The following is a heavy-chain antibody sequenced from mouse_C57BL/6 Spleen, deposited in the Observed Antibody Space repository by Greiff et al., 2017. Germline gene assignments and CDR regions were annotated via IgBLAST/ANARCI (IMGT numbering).Heavy chain of an antibody. Sequence: EVKLLESGGGLVKPGGSLKLSCAASGFTFSDSGMHWVRQAPEKGLEWVAYISSGSSTIYYADTVKGRFTISRDTAKNTLFLQMTSLRSEDTAMYYCAGSIYYDCDDDAMDYWGQGTSVTVSS. V-gene: IGHV5-17*01. CDR2: ISSGSSTI. D-gene: IGHD2-4*01. J-gene: IGHJ4*01. CDR3: AGSIYYDCDDDAMDY. CDR1: GFTFSDSG.